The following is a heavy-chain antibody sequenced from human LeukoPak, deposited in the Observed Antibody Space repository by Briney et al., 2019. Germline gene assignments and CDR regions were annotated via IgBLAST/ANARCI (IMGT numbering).Heavy chain of an antibody. J-gene: IGHJ4*02. CDR3: VKDRVGTWEPIDY. D-gene: IGHD1-26*01. CDR1: GFTFSSCV. CDR2: ISGSGDTT. V-gene: IGHV3-23*01. Sequence: GGSLRLSCAASGFTFSSCVMSWVRQAPGKGLEWVSAISGSGDTTYYAESVRGRFTISRDISKNTLYLQMNSLRVEDTAVYYCVKDRVGTWEPIDYRGQGTLITVSS.